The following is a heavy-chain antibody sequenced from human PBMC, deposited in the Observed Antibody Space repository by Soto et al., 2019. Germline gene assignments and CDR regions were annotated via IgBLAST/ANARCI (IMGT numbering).Heavy chain of an antibody. Sequence: PSETVSLTFDVYGESFSDYYWRWIRQPPGQGLEWIGAINHTGGTNYHPSLKSRVAISINTSKNQFSLKLTSVTAPDTAVYYCARGEYSYGYNDHWGQGTLVTVSS. D-gene: IGHD5-18*01. CDR2: INHTGGT. J-gene: IGHJ4*02. V-gene: IGHV4-34*01. CDR1: GESFSDYY. CDR3: ARGEYSYGYNDH.